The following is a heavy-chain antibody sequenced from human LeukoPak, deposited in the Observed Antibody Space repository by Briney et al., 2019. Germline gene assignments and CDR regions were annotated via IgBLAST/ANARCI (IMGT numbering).Heavy chain of an antibody. CDR3: ARVLYRYKLDY. V-gene: IGHV4-59*11. D-gene: IGHD5-24*01. CDR1: GTSISGHY. J-gene: IGHJ4*02. CDR2: IYYSGTT. Sequence: SETLSLTCTVSGTSISGHYWSWIRQPPGKGLEWIGYIYYSGTTNYNPSLKSRVTISVDTSKNQFSLKLSSVTAADTAVYYCARVLYRYKLDYWGQGTLVTVSS.